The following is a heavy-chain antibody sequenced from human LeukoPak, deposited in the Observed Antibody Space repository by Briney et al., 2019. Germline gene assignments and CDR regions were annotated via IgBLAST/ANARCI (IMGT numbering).Heavy chain of an antibody. Sequence: SSETLSLTCAVSGGSISSGGYSWSWIRQPPGKGLEWIGYIYHSGSTYYNPSLKSRVTISVDRSKNQFSLKLSSVTAADTAVYYCARSYYDSSGYPRDYYFDYWGQGTLVTVSS. CDR1: GGSISSGGYS. J-gene: IGHJ4*02. CDR3: ARSYYDSSGYPRDYYFDY. CDR2: IYHSGST. D-gene: IGHD3-22*01. V-gene: IGHV4-30-2*01.